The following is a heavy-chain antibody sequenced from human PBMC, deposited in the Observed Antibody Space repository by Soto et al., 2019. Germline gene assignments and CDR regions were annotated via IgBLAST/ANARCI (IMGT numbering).Heavy chain of an antibody. CDR3: ARHRDSSGDDAFDI. V-gene: IGHV4-39*01. CDR1: GGSISSSSYY. CDR2: IYYSGST. Sequence: SETLSLTCTVSGGSISSSSYYWGWIRQPPGKGLEWIGSIYYSGSTYYNPSLKSRVTISVDTSKNQFSLKLSSVTAADTAVYYCARHRDSSGDDAFDIWGQGTMVTVSS. J-gene: IGHJ3*02. D-gene: IGHD6-19*01.